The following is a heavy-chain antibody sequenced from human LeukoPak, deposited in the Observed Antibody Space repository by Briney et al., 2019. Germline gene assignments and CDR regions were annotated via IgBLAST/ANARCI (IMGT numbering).Heavy chain of an antibody. CDR1: GGSINSYY. J-gene: IGHJ4*02. D-gene: IGHD4-17*01. CDR3: ASSLYGDYGGDY. CDR2: IYYSGST. V-gene: IGHV4-59*12. Sequence: SETLSLTCTVSGGSINSYYWDWIRQPPGKGLELIGYIYYSGSTYYNPSLKSRVTISVDTSKNQFSLKLSSVTAADTAVYYCASSLYGDYGGDYWGQGTLVTVSS.